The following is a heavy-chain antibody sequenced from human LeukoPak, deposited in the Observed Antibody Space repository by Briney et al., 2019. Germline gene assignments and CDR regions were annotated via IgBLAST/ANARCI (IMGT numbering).Heavy chain of an antibody. D-gene: IGHD6-19*01. V-gene: IGHV3-30-3*01. CDR1: GLTFNDYA. J-gene: IGHJ4*02. CDR3: ARSGSGWYEGFDY. CDR2: ISYDGSNE. Sequence: GRSLRLSCAASGLTFNDYAIHWVRQAPGKGLEWVAVISYDGSNEYYADSVKGRFTISRDNSKNTLYLQMNSLRAEDTAVYYCARSGSGWYEGFDYWGQGTLVTVSS.